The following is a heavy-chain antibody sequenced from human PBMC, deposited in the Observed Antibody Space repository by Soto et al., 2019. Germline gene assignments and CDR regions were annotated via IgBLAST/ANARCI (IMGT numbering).Heavy chain of an antibody. CDR3: ARDLGDGYQILFDY. CDR2: INAGNGNT. Sequence: SVKVSCKASGYTFTSYAMHWVRQAPGQRLEWMGWINAGNGNTKYSQKFQGRVTITRDTSASTAYMELSSLRSEDTAVYYCARDLGDGYQILFDYWGKGTLVTV. V-gene: IGHV1-3*01. D-gene: IGHD5-12*01. J-gene: IGHJ4*02. CDR1: GYTFTSYA.